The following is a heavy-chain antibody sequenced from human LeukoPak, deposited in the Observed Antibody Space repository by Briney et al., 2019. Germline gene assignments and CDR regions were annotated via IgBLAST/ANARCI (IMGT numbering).Heavy chain of an antibody. J-gene: IGHJ4*02. CDR3: ARGGGRLDY. CDR1: GDSVSSNSAG. D-gene: IGHD3-22*01. Sequence: SQTLSLTCAISGDSVSSNSAGWSWIRQSPSRGLEWLGRTYYRSKWYNDYVVSVKSRITINPETSKNQFYLQLNSVTPEDTAVYYCARGGGRLDYWGQGTLVTVSS. V-gene: IGHV6-1*01. CDR2: TYYRSKWYN.